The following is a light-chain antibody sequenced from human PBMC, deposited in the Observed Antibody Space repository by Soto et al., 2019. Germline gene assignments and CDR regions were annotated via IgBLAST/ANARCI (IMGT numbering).Light chain of an antibody. J-gene: IGKJ1*01. CDR1: QSLSSSH. Sequence: EIVLTQSPGTLSLSPGERATLSCRASQSLSSSHLAWYQQKPGQAPRLLIFGASSRAPGIPDRFSGSGSGTDFTLTIGRLEPEDSALYYCQQYGTSPRFGQGTNVEIK. CDR3: QQYGTSPR. CDR2: GAS. V-gene: IGKV3-20*01.